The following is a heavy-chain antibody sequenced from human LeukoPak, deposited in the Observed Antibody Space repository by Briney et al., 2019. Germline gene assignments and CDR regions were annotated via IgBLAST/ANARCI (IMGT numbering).Heavy chain of an antibody. V-gene: IGHV5-51*01. CDR3: ARGIVVVVAALPSSEYYFDY. D-gene: IGHD2-15*01. J-gene: IGHJ4*02. CDR1: GYSFTSYW. Sequence: GESLQISCKGSGYSFTSYWIGWVRQMPGKGLEWMGIIYPGDSDTRYSPSFQGQVTISADKSISTAYLQWSSLKASDTAMYYCARGIVVVVAALPSSEYYFDYWGQGTLVTVSS. CDR2: IYPGDSDT.